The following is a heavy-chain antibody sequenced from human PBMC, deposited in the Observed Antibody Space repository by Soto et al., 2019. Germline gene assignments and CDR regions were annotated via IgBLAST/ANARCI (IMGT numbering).Heavy chain of an antibody. J-gene: IGHJ3*02. V-gene: IGHV3-7*03. D-gene: IGHD3-22*01. Sequence: GGSLRLSCAASGFTFSNNWMSWVRLSPGKGLEWVANIKHDGSDIRYVDSVKGRFTMSRDNAENSLYLHMLSLGAEDTALYYCVRGAYGNGYGAFDIWGQGTMVTVSS. CDR2: IKHDGSDI. CDR3: VRGAYGNGYGAFDI. CDR1: GFTFSNNW.